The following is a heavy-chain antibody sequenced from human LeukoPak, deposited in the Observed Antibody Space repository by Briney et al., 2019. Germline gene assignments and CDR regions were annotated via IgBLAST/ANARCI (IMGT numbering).Heavy chain of an antibody. CDR1: GFTFSSYS. D-gene: IGHD6-6*01. V-gene: IGHV3-48*01. CDR3: ARVSSSSYSVRDYYYMDV. CDR2: ISSSSSTI. Sequence: GGSLRLSCAASGFTFSSYSMNWVRQAPGKGLEWVSYISSSSSTIYYADSVKGRFTISRDNAKNSLYLQMNSLRAEDTAVYYCARVSSSSYSVRDYYYMDVWGKGTTVTVSS. J-gene: IGHJ6*03.